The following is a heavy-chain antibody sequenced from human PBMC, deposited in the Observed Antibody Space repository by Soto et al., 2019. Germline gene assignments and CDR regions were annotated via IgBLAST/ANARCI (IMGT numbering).Heavy chain of an antibody. CDR1: GGSISSSSYY. CDR3: ASRWGGYGGYDNRNNY. CDR2: IYYSGST. V-gene: IGHV4-39*01. Sequence: QLQLQESGPGLVKPSETLSLTCTVSGGSISSSSYYWGWIRQPPGKGLEWIGSIYYSGSTYYNRSLMRRVTISVDTSNNQFSLRLSSVTAADTAVYYCASRWGGYGGYDNRNNYWGQGTLVTVSS. D-gene: IGHD5-12*01. J-gene: IGHJ4*02.